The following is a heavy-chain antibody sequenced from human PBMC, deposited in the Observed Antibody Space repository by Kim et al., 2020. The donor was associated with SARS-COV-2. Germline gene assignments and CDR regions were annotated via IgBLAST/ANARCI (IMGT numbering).Heavy chain of an antibody. V-gene: IGHV4-39*01. Sequence: SETLSLTCSVSGGSISSSISYWGWIRQPPGKGLEWIGSFSYSGRTYYNPYLKSRVTISVDTSKNRFYLNLSSVTAADTAVYYCAGLYAYNCFDPWGQGTLVNVSS. D-gene: IGHD4-17*01. J-gene: IGHJ5*02. CDR2: FSYSGRT. CDR3: AGLYAYNCFDP. CDR1: GGSISSSISY.